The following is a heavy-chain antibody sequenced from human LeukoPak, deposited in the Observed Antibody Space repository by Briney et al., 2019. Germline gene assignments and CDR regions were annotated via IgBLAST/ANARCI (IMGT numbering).Heavy chain of an antibody. V-gene: IGHV3-15*01. CDR3: TTNEVVVGSLVMVFDI. D-gene: IGHD3-22*01. CDR2: IKSKTDGGTT. J-gene: IGHJ3*02. CDR1: GFTFSNAW. Sequence: PGGSLRLSCAASGFTFSNAWMSWVRQAPGKGLEWVGRIKSKTDGGTTDYAAPVKGRFTISRDDSKNTLYLQMNSLKTEDTAVYYCTTNEVVVGSLVMVFDIWGQGTMVTVSS.